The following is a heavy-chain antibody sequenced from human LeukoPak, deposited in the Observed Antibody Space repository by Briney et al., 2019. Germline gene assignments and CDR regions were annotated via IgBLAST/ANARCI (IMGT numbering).Heavy chain of an antibody. CDR2: IYYSGST. J-gene: IGHJ4*02. Sequence: SETLSLTCTVSGGSISSYSYYWGWIRQPPGKGLEWIGSIYYSGSTYYNPSLKSRVTISIDTSKNQFSLKLSSVTAADTAVYYCARGRRYCSSTSCYGRGYYFDYWGQGTLVTVSS. CDR1: GGSISSYSYY. D-gene: IGHD2-2*01. V-gene: IGHV4-39*07. CDR3: ARGRRYCSSTSCYGRGYYFDY.